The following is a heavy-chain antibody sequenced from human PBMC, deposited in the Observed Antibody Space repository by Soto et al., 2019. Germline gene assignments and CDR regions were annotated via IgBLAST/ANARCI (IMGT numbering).Heavy chain of an antibody. J-gene: IGHJ6*02. CDR3: AKDPGSGSYRYYYYGMDV. CDR1: GVTFSSYA. Sequence: GGSLRLSCAASGVTFSSYAMSWVRQAPGKGLEWVSAISGSGGSTYYADSVKGRFTISRDNSKNTLYLQMNSLRAEDTAVYYCAKDPGSGSYRYYYYGMDVWGQGTTVTVSS. V-gene: IGHV3-23*01. CDR2: ISGSGGST. D-gene: IGHD3-10*01.